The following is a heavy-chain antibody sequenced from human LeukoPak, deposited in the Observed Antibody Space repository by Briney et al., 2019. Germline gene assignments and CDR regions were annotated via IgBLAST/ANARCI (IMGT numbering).Heavy chain of an antibody. V-gene: IGHV4-4*07. J-gene: IGHJ4*02. D-gene: IGHD1-14*01. CDR1: GGSISSYY. CDR2: IYTSGST. CDR3: ARDRTRTDPFDY. Sequence: SETLSLTCTVSGGSISSYYWSWLRQPAGQGLEWIGRIYTSGSTNYNPSLKSRVTMSVDTSKNQFSLKLSSVTAADTAVYYCARDRTRTDPFDYWGQGTLVTVSS.